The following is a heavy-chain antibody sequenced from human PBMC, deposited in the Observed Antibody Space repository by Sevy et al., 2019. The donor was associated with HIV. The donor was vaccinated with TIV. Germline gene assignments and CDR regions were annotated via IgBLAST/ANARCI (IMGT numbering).Heavy chain of an antibody. CDR1: GYTFTGQS. CDR2: INPNSGGT. V-gene: IGHV1-2*02. Sequence: ASVKVSCKASGYTFTGQSIHWVRQAPGEGLEWMGWINPNSGGTNYRQDFQGRVTLTRDTSITTAYMELSGLKSDDTAIYYCARDLRSRGYSYGSFDYWGQGTLVTVSS. J-gene: IGHJ4*02. CDR3: ARDLRSRGYSYGSFDY. D-gene: IGHD5-18*01.